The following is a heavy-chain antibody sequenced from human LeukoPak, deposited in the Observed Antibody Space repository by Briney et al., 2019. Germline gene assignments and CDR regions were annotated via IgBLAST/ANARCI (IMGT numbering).Heavy chain of an antibody. J-gene: IGHJ4*02. V-gene: IGHV4-38-2*02. CDR1: GYSLSSGYY. CDR3: ARVQRWLQG. Sequence: SETLSLTCTVSGYSLSSGYYWGWIRQPPGKGLEWIGSIYHSGSTYYNPSLKSRVTISVDTSKNQFSLKLSSVTAADTAVYYCARVQRWLQGWGQGTLVTVSS. D-gene: IGHD5-24*01. CDR2: IYHSGST.